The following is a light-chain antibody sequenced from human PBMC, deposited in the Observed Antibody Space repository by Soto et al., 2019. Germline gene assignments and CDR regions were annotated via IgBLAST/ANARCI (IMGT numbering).Light chain of an antibody. Sequence: QSALTQPASVSGSPGQSITISCAGTRDDIGAYDYVSWYQQHPGNAPKLLVYEVTNRPSGVSDRFSGSKSGNTASLTISGLQAEDEADYYCQSYDSSLSGYVFGTGTKLTVL. CDR1: RDDIGAYDY. V-gene: IGLV2-14*01. CDR2: EVT. CDR3: QSYDSSLSGYV. J-gene: IGLJ1*01.